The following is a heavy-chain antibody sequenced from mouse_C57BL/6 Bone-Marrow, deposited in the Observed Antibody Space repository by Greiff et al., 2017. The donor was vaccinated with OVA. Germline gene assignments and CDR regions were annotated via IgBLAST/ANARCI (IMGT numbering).Heavy chain of an antibody. D-gene: IGHD1-1*01. CDR1: GYTFTSYW. Sequence: QVQLQQPGAELVKPGASVKLSCKASGYTFTSYWMQWVKQRPGQGLEWIGEIDPSDSYTNYNQKFKGKATLTVDTSSSTAYMQLSSLTSEDSAVYDCASAITTVVAPDYWGQGTTLTVSS. CDR2: IDPSDSYT. CDR3: ASAITTVVAPDY. J-gene: IGHJ2*01. V-gene: IGHV1-50*01.